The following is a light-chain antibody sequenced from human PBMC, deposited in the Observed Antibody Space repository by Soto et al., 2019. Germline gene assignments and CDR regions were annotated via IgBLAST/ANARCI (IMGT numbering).Light chain of an antibody. CDR1: SSNIGSNI. CDR3: AAWDDSLNGWV. J-gene: IGLJ3*02. V-gene: IGLV1-44*01. CDR2: STN. Sequence: QSVLTQPPSASGTPGLRVTISCFGSSSNIGSNIVDWYQQVPGTAPRLLIYSTNQRPSGVPDRFSGSKSGTSASMAISGLQSEDEADYYCAAWDDSLNGWVFGGGTKLTVL.